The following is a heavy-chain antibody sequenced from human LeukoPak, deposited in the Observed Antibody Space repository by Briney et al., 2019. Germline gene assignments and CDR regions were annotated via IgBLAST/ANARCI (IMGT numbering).Heavy chain of an antibody. CDR1: GGSISNSNYY. CDR3: ARAPGWCMLRRGCNWFDP. V-gene: IGHV4-39*01. CDR2: IFYSGAT. J-gene: IGHJ5*02. D-gene: IGHD2-8*01. Sequence: PSETLSLTCTVSGGSISNSNYYWGWSRQPPGKGLEWIGNIFYSGATYYNPSLKSRVTISVDTSKNQFSLKLSSVTAADTAVYYCARAPGWCMLRRGCNWFDPWGQGTLVTVSS.